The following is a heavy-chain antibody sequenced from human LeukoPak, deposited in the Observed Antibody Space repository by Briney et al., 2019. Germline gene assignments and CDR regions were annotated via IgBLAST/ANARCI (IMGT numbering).Heavy chain of an antibody. J-gene: IGHJ5*02. CDR1: GYTFTSYD. D-gene: IGHD3-3*01. V-gene: IGHV1-8*03. CDR2: MNPNSGNT. CDR3: ARGGGYDFWSGYQRYNWFDP. Sequence: GASVKVSCKASGYTFTSYDINWVRQATGQGLEWMGWMNPNSGNTGYAQKFQGRVTITRNTSISTAYMELSSLRSEDTAVYYCARGGGYDFWSGYQRYNWFDPWGQGALVTVSS.